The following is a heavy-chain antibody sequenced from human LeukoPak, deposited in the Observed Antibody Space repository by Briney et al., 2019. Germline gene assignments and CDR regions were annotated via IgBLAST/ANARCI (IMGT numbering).Heavy chain of an antibody. V-gene: IGHV4-38-2*01. CDR3: ARHFGDGGNFNWFDP. Sequence: PSETLSLTCAVSGYSISRGYYWGWIRQPPGKGLEWIGSIYHSGSTYYNPSLKSRVTISVDTSKNQFSLKLSSVTAADTAVYYCARHFGDGGNFNWFDPWGQGTLVTVSS. CDR2: IYHSGST. CDR1: GYSISRGYY. D-gene: IGHD4-23*01. J-gene: IGHJ5*02.